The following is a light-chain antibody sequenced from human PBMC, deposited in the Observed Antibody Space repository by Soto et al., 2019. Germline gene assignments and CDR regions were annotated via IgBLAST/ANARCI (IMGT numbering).Light chain of an antibody. CDR2: EVN. J-gene: IGLJ1*01. CDR1: SSDIGAYDY. CDR3: ASYRSSFTLYV. Sequence: QSALAQPASLSGSPGQSITISCTGTSSDIGAYDYVSWFQQHPGKAPKLMISEVNNRPSGVSNRFSGSKSGNTAYLTISGLQVEDEAEYYCASYRSSFTLYVFGTGTKVTVL. V-gene: IGLV2-14*01.